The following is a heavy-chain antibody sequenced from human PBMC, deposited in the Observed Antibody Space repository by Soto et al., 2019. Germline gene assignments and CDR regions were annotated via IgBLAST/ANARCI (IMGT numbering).Heavy chain of an antibody. J-gene: IGHJ4*02. CDR1: GGSMSSYY. CDR3: ARYAILTGRHDKFDL. CDR2: IHYSGRT. V-gene: IGHV4-59*01. D-gene: IGHD3-9*01. Sequence: SETLSLTCTVSGGSMSSYYWSWIRQPPGKGLELIGYIHYSGRTNYTPSLKSRVTISIDTSNNQFSLKLTSVTTADTAVYYCARYAILTGRHDKFDLWGQGTLVTVSS.